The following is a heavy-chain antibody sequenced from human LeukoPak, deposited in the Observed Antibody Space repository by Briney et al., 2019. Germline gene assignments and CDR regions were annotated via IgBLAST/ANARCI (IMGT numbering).Heavy chain of an antibody. D-gene: IGHD1-26*01. V-gene: IGHV3-23*01. CDR3: AEGSGSYPGVFDY. J-gene: IGHJ4*02. Sequence: GGSLRLSCAASGFTFSSYAMSWVRQAPGKGLEWVSAISGSGGSTYYADSVKGRFTISRDNSKNTLYLQMNSLRAEDTAVYYCAEGSGSYPGVFDYWGQGTLVTVSS. CDR2: ISGSGGST. CDR1: GFTFSSYA.